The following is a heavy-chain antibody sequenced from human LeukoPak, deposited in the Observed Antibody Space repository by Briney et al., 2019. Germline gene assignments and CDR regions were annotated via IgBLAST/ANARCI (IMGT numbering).Heavy chain of an antibody. CDR3: ARDWGYCSSTSCPYYYYYGMDV. J-gene: IGHJ6*02. Sequence: SETLSFTCTVSGGSISSYYWSWIRQPAGKGLEWIGRIYTSGSTNYNPSLKSRVTMSVDTSKNRFSLKLSSVTAADTAVYYCARDWGYCSSTSCPYYYYYGMDVWGQGTTVTVSS. D-gene: IGHD2-2*01. V-gene: IGHV4-4*07. CDR2: IYTSGST. CDR1: GGSISSYY.